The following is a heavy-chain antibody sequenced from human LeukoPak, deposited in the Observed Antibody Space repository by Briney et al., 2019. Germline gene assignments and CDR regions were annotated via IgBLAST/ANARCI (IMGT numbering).Heavy chain of an antibody. CDR2: IYPGDSDT. J-gene: IGHJ4*02. CDR1: GYSFTTYW. Sequence: ESLKISCMSSGYSFTTYWIAWVRQMPGKGLEWMGIIYPGDSDTIYSPSFQGQVTISADKSISTAYLQWTSLKASDSAMYYCARVLIRGDEIDYWGQGTLVTVSS. CDR3: ARVLIRGDEIDY. D-gene: IGHD2-21*01. V-gene: IGHV5-51*01.